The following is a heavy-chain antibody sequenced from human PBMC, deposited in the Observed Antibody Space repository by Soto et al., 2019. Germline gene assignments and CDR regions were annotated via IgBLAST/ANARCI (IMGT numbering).Heavy chain of an antibody. CDR2: ISYDGSNK. D-gene: IGHD3-10*01. CDR1: GFTFSSYG. V-gene: IGHV3-30*18. CDR3: AKDVQRGEWFGDPPPVWPHPSNGMDV. Sequence: GGSLRLSCAASGFTFSSYGMHWVRQAPGKGLEWVAVISYDGSNKYYADSVKGRFTISRDNSKNTLYLQMNSLRAEDTAVYYCAKDVQRGEWFGDPPPVWPHPSNGMDVWGQGTTVTVSS. J-gene: IGHJ6*02.